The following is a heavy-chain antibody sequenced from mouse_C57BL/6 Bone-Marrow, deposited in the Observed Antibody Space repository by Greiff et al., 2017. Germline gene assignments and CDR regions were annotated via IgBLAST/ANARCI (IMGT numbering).Heavy chain of an antibody. CDR2: INPNNGGT. D-gene: IGHD2-3*01. Sequence: VQLQQSGPELVKPGASVKIPCKASGYTFTDYNMDWVKQSHGQSLEWIGDINPNNGGTIYNQKFKGKATLTVDKSSSTAYMELRSLTSEGTAVYDGARCGYYEGWFDYWGQGTLVTVSA. CDR1: GYTFTDYN. CDR3: ARCGYYEGWFDY. J-gene: IGHJ3*01. V-gene: IGHV1-18*01.